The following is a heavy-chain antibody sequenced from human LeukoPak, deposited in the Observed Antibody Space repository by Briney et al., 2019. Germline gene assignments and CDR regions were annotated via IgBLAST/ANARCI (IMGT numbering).Heavy chain of an antibody. J-gene: IGHJ5*02. D-gene: IGHD2-15*01. CDR2: KNPNSGNT. Sequence: ASVKVSCKASGYTLTSYDINWVRQATGQGLEWMGWKNPNSGNTGYAQKFQGRVTMTRNTSISTAYMELSSLRSEDTAVYYCARATARVYCSGGSCYRRTDNWFDPWGQGTLVTVSS. CDR1: GYTLTSYD. CDR3: ARATARVYCSGGSCYRRTDNWFDP. V-gene: IGHV1-8*01.